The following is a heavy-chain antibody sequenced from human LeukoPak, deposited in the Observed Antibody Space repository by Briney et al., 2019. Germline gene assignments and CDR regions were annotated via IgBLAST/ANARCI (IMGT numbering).Heavy chain of an antibody. CDR3: ARDSPKYSSSWYGWYFDL. D-gene: IGHD6-13*01. V-gene: IGHV4-61*02. Sequence: SQTLSLTCTVSGGSIRSGSYYWSWIRQPAGKGLEWIGRIHAGGSNNYNPSLKSRVTISADTSKNQFSLKLSSVTAADTAVYYCARDSPKYSSSWYGWYFDLWGRGTLVTVSS. CDR1: GGSIRSGSYY. J-gene: IGHJ2*01. CDR2: IHAGGSN.